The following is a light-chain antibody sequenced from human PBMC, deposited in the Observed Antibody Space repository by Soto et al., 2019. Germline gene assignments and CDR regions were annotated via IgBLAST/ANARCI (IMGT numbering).Light chain of an antibody. Sequence: DIQMTQSPSSLSASVGDRVTITCRAGESISNYLNWYQQRPGKAPNLLIYGASSLQSGVPSRFSGSRSGTDFTLTISGLQPEDSASYYCQQTYSDPYTFGQGTKLEI. CDR1: ESISNY. J-gene: IGKJ2*01. V-gene: IGKV1-39*01. CDR2: GAS. CDR3: QQTYSDPYT.